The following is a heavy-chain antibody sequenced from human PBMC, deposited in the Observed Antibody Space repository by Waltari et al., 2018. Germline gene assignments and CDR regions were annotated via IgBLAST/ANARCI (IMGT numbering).Heavy chain of an antibody. V-gene: IGHV1-69*12. J-gene: IGHJ3*02. Sequence: QVQLVQSGAEVKKPGSSVKVSCKASGGTFSSYAIRWVRQAPGQGLEWMGGIIPIFGTANYAQKFQDRVTITADESTSTAYMELSSLRSEDTAVYYCTSSYQREEYAFDIWGQGTMVTVSS. CDR1: GGTFSSYA. D-gene: IGHD5-18*01. CDR2: IIPIFGTA. CDR3: TSSYQREEYAFDI.